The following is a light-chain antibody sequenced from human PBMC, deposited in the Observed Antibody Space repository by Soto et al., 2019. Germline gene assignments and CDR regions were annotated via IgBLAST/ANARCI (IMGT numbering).Light chain of an antibody. J-gene: IGLJ1*01. CDR3: SSYTSSSTLLDV. CDR1: SSDVGGYNY. V-gene: IGLV2-14*01. Sequence: QSALTQPASVSGSPGPSITSSCTGTSSDVGGYNYVSWYQQHPGKDPKLMIYDVSNRPSGVSNRFSGSKSGNTASLTISGLQAEDEAYYYCSSYTSSSTLLDVCGTGTKVTVL. CDR2: DVS.